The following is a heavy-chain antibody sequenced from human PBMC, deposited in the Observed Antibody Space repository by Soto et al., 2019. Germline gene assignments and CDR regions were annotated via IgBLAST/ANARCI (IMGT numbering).Heavy chain of an antibody. V-gene: IGHV1-8*01. CDR2: MNPNSGNT. CDR1: GYTFTSYD. Sequence: ASVKVSCKASGYTFTSYDINWVRQATGQGLEWMGWMNPNSGNTGYAQKFQGRVTMTRNTSISTAYMELSSLRSGDTAVYYCARVYCSSTSCYPYYYYCLDVWGQGTKVTVS. CDR3: ARVYCSSTSCYPYYYYCLDV. D-gene: IGHD2-2*01. J-gene: IGHJ6*02.